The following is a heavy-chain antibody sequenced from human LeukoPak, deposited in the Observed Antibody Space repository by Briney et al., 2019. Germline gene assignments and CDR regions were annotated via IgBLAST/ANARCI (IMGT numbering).Heavy chain of an antibody. J-gene: IGHJ4*02. CDR2: INPNSGDI. D-gene: IGHD2-2*01. Sequence: ASVKVSCKASGYTFTGYYLHWVRQAPGQGLEWMGWINPNSGDIHYAQKFQGRVTMTRDTSTSTAYMELSRLRSDDTAFYYCAREAVCSSASCEIDYWGQGTLVAVSS. CDR3: AREAVCSSASCEIDY. V-gene: IGHV1-2*02. CDR1: GYTFTGYY.